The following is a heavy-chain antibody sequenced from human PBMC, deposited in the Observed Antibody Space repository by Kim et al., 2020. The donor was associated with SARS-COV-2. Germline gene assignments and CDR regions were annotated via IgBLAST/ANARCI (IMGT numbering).Heavy chain of an antibody. D-gene: IGHD3-10*01. CDR3: ARGLTRITMVRGPPGDGDY. CDR1: GGSFSGYY. J-gene: IGHJ4*02. Sequence: SETLSLTCAVYGGSFSGYYWSWIRQPPGKGLEWIGEINHSGSTNYNPSLKSRVTISVDTSKNQFSLKLSSVTAADTAVYYCARGLTRITMVRGPPGDGDYWGQGTLVTVSS. V-gene: IGHV4-34*01. CDR2: INHSGST.